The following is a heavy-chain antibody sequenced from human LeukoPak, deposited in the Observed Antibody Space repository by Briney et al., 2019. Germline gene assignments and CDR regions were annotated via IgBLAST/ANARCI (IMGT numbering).Heavy chain of an antibody. V-gene: IGHV1-69*06. Sequence: GASVKVSCKASGGTFSSYAISWVRQAPGQGLEWMGGIIPIFGTANYAQKFQGRVTITADKSTSTAYMELSSLRSEDTAVYYCARGASYGITMVRGVIITNAFDIWGQGTMVTVSS. J-gene: IGHJ3*02. D-gene: IGHD3-10*01. CDR1: GGTFSSYA. CDR2: IIPIFGTA. CDR3: ARGASYGITMVRGVIITNAFDI.